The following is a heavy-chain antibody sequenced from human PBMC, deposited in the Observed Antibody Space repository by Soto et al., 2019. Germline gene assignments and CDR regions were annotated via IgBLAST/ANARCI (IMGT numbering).Heavy chain of an antibody. CDR3: ARVSTGTTGYYYYYGMDV. V-gene: IGHV1-69*01. CDR1: GGTFSSYA. CDR2: IIPIFGTA. Sequence: QVQLVQSGAEVKKPGSSVKVSCKASGGTFSSYAISWVRQAPGQGLEWMGGIIPIFGTANYAQKFQGRVTMTADESTSTAYMELSSLRSEDTAVYYWARVSTGTTGYYYYYGMDVWGQGTTVTVSS. J-gene: IGHJ6*02. D-gene: IGHD1-7*01.